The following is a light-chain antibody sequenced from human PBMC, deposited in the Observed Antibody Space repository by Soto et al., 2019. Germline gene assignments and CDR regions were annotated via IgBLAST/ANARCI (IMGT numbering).Light chain of an antibody. Sequence: EIVLPQSPATLSLSPGERATLSCRASQSVSSYLAWYQQKPGQAPRLLIYDASNRATGIPARFSGSGSGTDFTLTISSLEPEDFAVYYCQQYGSSLGLTIGGGTKVEIK. V-gene: IGKV3-11*01. CDR1: QSVSSY. CDR3: QQYGSSLGLT. J-gene: IGKJ4*01. CDR2: DAS.